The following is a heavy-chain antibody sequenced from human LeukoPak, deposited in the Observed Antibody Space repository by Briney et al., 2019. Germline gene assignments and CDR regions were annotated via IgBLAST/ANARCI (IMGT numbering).Heavy chain of an antibody. CDR1: GAFSSPFY. V-gene: IGHV4-59*13. D-gene: IGHD3-10*01. CDR2: IFFSGHS. J-gene: IGHJ4*02. Sequence: SETLSLTCTVSGAFSSPFYWSWVRQSPGKGLEWIGNIFFSGHSNYNPSLTGRVTISPDTSKSQFSLKMTSVTAADTALYYCARIDPLGYFDQWGQGTLVTVSS. CDR3: ARIDPLGYFDQ.